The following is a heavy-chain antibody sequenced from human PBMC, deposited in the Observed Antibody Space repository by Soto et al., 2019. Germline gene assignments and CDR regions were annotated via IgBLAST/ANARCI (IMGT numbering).Heavy chain of an antibody. J-gene: IGHJ4*02. CDR3: AKDLGFSAPTAFDY. CDR2: IGASGGST. Sequence: EVQLLQFGGGLVQPGGSLRLSCASSGFSFSSYAMSWVRQAPGKGLEWVSGIGASGGSTYYTDSVKGRFTIARDSSKNTVYLQMNILRAEDTAVYFCAKDLGFSAPTAFDYWGLGTQVTVSS. D-gene: IGHD3-10*01. CDR1: GFSFSSYA. V-gene: IGHV3-23*01.